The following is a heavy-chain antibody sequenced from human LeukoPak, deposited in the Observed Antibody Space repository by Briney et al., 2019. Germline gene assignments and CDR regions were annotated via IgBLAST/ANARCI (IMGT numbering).Heavy chain of an antibody. D-gene: IGHD2/OR15-2a*01. CDR3: ATDLYKYCTSTTCFPDV. J-gene: IGHJ4*02. CDR1: GFTFRYYG. V-gene: IGHV3-30*02. Sequence: GGSLRLSCAASGFTFRYYGMHWVRQAPGKGLEWVAFIRFGGSNPYLPDSVKGRFTISRDNSKSTLLLQMSDLRPDDTAMYFCATDLYKYCTSTTCFPDVRGQGALVTVSS. CDR2: IRFGGSNP.